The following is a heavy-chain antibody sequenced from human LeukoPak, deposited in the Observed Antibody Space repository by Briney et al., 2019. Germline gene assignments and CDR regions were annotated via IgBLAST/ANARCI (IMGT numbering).Heavy chain of an antibody. J-gene: IGHJ4*02. CDR2: IIPIFGTA. D-gene: IGHD2-2*02. Sequence: VASVKVSCKASGGTFSIYTISWVRQAPGQGLEWMGGIIPIFGTANYAQKFQDRITITADESTSTAYMELSSLRSEDTAVYYCATLHPPTVVPAAIRGPNDYWGQGTLVTVSS. CDR1: GGTFSIYT. V-gene: IGHV1-69*13. CDR3: ATLHPPTVVPAAIRGPNDY.